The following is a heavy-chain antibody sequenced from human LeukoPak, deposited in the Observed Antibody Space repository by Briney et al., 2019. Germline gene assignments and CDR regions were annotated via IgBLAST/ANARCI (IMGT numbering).Heavy chain of an antibody. CDR3: ARTCSSSSCYMVH. Sequence: ASVKVSCKASGYTFANFGITWVRQAPGQGLEWMGWISVYNGNTNYAQNLQGRVTLTTDTSTSTAYMELRSLRSDDTALYNCARTCSSSSCYMVHWGQGTLVTVSS. V-gene: IGHV1-18*01. CDR2: ISVYNGNT. D-gene: IGHD2-2*02. CDR1: GYTFANFG. J-gene: IGHJ4*02.